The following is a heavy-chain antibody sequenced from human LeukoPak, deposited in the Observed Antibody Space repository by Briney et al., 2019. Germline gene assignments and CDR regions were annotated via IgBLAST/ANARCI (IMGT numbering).Heavy chain of an antibody. CDR3: ARTVRAARYSYYYMDV. Sequence: KTSQTLSLTCTVSGGSISSGSYYGSWIRQPAGKGLEWIGRIYNSRSTNYNPSLKSRATISVDTSNNQFSLKLSSVTAADTAVYYCARTVRAARYSYYYMDVWGKGTTVRVSS. CDR1: GGSISSGSYY. V-gene: IGHV4-61*02. J-gene: IGHJ6*03. CDR2: IYNSRST. D-gene: IGHD6-6*01.